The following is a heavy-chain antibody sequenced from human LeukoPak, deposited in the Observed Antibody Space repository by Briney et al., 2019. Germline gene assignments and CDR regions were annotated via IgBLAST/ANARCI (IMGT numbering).Heavy chain of an antibody. CDR2: INPSGGST. CDR3: ARDPRPPWYYDILTGDNYFDY. Sequence: WASVKVSCKASGYTFTSYYMHWVRQAPGQGLEWMGIINPSGGSTSYAQKFQGRVTMTRDTSTSTVYMELSSLRSEDTAVYYCARDPRPPWYYDILTGDNYFDYWGQGTLVTVSS. V-gene: IGHV1-46*01. J-gene: IGHJ4*02. D-gene: IGHD3-9*01. CDR1: GYTFTSYY.